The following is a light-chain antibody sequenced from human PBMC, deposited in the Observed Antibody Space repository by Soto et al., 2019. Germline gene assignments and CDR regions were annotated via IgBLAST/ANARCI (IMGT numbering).Light chain of an antibody. J-gene: IGLJ1*01. Sequence: QSALTQPRSVSGSPGQSVTISCTGTSSVVGRYNFASWYQQRPDKAPNLMIYDVIQRPSGVPDRFSGSKSGSTASLTLYGLQAEEEADYHCCSYAGIYTHVFGTGTKVTVL. CDR2: DVI. V-gene: IGLV2-11*01. CDR1: SSVVGRYNF. CDR3: CSYAGIYTHV.